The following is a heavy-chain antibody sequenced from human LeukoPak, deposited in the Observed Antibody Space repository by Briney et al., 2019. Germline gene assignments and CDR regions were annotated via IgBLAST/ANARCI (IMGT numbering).Heavy chain of an antibody. V-gene: IGHV3-23*01. D-gene: IGHD6-13*01. CDR1: GFTFSRYA. CDR3: AKDGGSIAAAGTPSPHFYFDS. Sequence: GGSLRLSCAASGFTFSRYAMSWVRQAPGKGLEWVSVISGSGGTTNYADSVKGRFTISRDNSKNTLYLQMNSLRAEDTALYYCAKDGGSIAAAGTPSPHFYFDSWGQGTLVTVSS. J-gene: IGHJ4*02. CDR2: ISGSGGTT.